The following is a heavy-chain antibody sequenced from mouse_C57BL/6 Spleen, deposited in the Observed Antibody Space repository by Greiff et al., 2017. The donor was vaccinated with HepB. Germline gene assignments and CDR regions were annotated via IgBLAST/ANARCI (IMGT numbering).Heavy chain of an antibody. D-gene: IGHD4-1*01. J-gene: IGHJ2*01. CDR1: GYTFTSYW. Sequence: QVQLQQPGAELVKPGASVKLSCKASGYTFTSYWMHWVKQRPGQGLEWIGMIHPNSGSNNYNEKFKSKATLTVDKSSSTAYMQLSSLTTEDSAVYYCAKYLTGFGYWGQGTTLTVSS. V-gene: IGHV1-64*01. CDR2: IHPNSGSN. CDR3: AKYLTGFGY.